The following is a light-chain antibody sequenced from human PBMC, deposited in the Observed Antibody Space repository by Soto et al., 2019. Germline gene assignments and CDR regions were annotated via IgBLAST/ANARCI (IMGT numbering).Light chain of an antibody. CDR1: SSDVGAYNY. Sequence: QSALAQPPSASGSPGQSVTISCTGTSSDVGAYNYVSWYQQHPGKAPKLIIYDVSQRPSGVPDRFSGSKSGNTASLTVSGLQAEYEAVYYCNSFAGSAHVVFGGGTKLTV. J-gene: IGLJ2*01. CDR3: NSFAGSAHVV. CDR2: DVS. V-gene: IGLV2-8*01.